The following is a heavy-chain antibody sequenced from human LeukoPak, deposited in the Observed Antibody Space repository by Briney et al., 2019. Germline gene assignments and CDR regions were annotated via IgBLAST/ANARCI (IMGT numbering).Heavy chain of an antibody. Sequence: SETLSLTYTVSGGSISSSSYYWGWIRQPPGKGLEWIGSIYYSGSTYYNPSLKSRVTISVDTSKNQYSLKLSSVTAADTAVYYCARRYYDSSGYSRGYYYYGMDVWGQGTTVTVSS. D-gene: IGHD3-22*01. J-gene: IGHJ6*02. CDR2: IYYSGST. CDR1: GGSISSSSYY. CDR3: ARRYYDSSGYSRGYYYYGMDV. V-gene: IGHV4-39*07.